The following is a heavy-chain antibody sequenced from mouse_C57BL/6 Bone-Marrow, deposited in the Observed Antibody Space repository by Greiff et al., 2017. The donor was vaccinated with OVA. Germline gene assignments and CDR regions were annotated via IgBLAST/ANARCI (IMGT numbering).Heavy chain of an antibody. CDR3: TTDLLWLRRKAY. J-gene: IGHJ3*01. CDR2: IDPENGDT. V-gene: IGHV14-4*01. Sequence: VQLKESGAELVRPGASVKLSCTASGFNIKDDYMHWVKQRPEQGLEWIGWIDPENGDTEYASKFQGKATITVDTSSNTAYLQLSSLTSEDTAVYYCTTDLLWLRRKAYWGQGTLVTVSA. D-gene: IGHD2-2*01. CDR1: GFNIKDDY.